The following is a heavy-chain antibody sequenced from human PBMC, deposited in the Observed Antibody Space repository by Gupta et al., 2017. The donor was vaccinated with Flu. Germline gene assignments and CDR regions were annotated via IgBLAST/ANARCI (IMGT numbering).Heavy chain of an antibody. D-gene: IGHD2-21*02. CDR2: ITNNVRGDT. J-gene: IGHJ4*02. CDR1: NFDRHA. V-gene: IGHV3-23*01. Sequence: NFDRHAMTWVRQAPGKGLEWVSSITNNVRGDTHYADSVKGRFSVSRDDATSTLFLQMRNLRAEDSAQYYCVRDWAASQCNGDCLELWGQGTLVTVSS. CDR3: VRDWAASQCNGDCLEL.